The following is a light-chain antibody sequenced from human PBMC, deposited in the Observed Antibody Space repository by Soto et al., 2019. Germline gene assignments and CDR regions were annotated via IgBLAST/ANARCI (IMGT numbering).Light chain of an antibody. CDR1: QTVSSY. CDR3: QHYNSWLGT. V-gene: IGKV3-15*01. J-gene: IGKJ4*02. Sequence: EIVMTHSTATLSVSPGDRATLSCRASQTVSSYLAWYQQKPGQAPRLLIYGASTRASGIPSRFSGSGSGTEFTLTISSLQSEDFAVYYCQHYNSWLGTFGGGTKVDIK. CDR2: GAS.